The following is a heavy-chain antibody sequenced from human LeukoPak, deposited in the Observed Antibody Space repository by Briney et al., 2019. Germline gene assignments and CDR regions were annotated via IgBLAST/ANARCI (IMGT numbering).Heavy chain of an antibody. CDR3: VGKVTGSGSYYPPDFDY. Sequence: GGALILSCAASGFTSSSYAMSWVRQAPGKGLEWVSAISGSGGITYYANSVKGRFTISRDNSKQTLYLQMNSLRAEDTAVYYCVGKVTGSGSYYPPDFDYWGQGTLVTVSS. V-gene: IGHV3-23*01. J-gene: IGHJ4*02. CDR2: ISGSGGIT. CDR1: GFTSSSYA. D-gene: IGHD3-10*01.